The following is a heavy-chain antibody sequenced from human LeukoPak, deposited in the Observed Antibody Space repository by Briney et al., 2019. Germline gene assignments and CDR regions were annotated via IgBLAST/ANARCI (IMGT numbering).Heavy chain of an antibody. CDR3: ARVSIAARSPYYYGMDV. J-gene: IGHJ6*02. CDR1: GGTFSSYA. V-gene: IGHV1-69*13. D-gene: IGHD6-6*01. Sequence: ASVKVSCKASGGTFSSYAISWVRQAPGQGLEWMGGIIPIFGTANYAQKFQGRVTIIADESTSTAYMELSSLRSEDTAVYYCARVSIAARSPYYYGMDVWGQGTTVTVSS. CDR2: IIPIFGTA.